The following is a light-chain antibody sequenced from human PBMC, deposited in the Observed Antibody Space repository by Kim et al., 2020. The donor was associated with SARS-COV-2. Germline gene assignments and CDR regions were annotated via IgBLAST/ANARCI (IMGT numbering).Light chain of an antibody. J-gene: IGKJ2*01. CDR3: QQYSSSSYT. CDR1: QSVSSSY. V-gene: IGKV3-20*01. Sequence: EIVMTQSPGTLSLSPGERATLSCRASQSVSSSYLAWYQQKPGQAPRLLIYGASSRATGIPYRFSGSGSGTDFTLTISRLEPEDFAVYYCQQYSSSSYTFGQGTKLEI. CDR2: GAS.